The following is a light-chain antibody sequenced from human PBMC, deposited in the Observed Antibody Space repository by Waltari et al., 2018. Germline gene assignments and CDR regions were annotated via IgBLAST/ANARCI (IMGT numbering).Light chain of an antibody. V-gene: IGKV3-15*01. CDR2: AAS. Sequence: EIVMTQSPATLSLSPGERATLSCRASQRISSNLAWYQQKPGQPPRLLIYAASTRATGIPARFSGSVSGTEFTLTISSLQPEDFAIYYCQQYNNWPFAFGQGTKLEVK. J-gene: IGKJ2*01. CDR3: QQYNNWPFA. CDR1: QRISSN.